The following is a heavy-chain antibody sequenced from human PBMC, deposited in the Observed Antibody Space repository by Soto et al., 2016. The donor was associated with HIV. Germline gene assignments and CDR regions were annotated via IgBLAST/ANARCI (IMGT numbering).Heavy chain of an antibody. J-gene: IGHJ6*03. V-gene: IGHV1-69*12. CDR1: GGTFSSYA. Sequence: QVQLVQSGAEVKKPGSSVKVSCKASGGTFSSYAISWVRQAPGQGLEWMGGIIPSLGTANYAQKFQGRATITADESTSTAYMELRSLRSEDTAVYYCARDLKFDYVWGSYRYSQGYYHYYMDVWGKGTTVTVSS. CDR2: IIPSLGTA. CDR3: ARDLKFDYVWGSYRYSQGYYHYYMDV. D-gene: IGHD3-16*02.